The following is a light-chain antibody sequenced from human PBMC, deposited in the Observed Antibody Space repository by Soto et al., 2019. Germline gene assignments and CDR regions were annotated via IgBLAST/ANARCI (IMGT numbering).Light chain of an antibody. CDR2: KAF. CDR3: LQHDTYPLT. CDR1: QGIRNH. V-gene: IGKV1-17*01. J-gene: IGKJ1*01. Sequence: DIQMTQSPSSLSASVGDRVTITCRASQGIRNHLVGWYQQKPGKAPKCLIYKAFSLQSGVPSRFSGSGSGTEFTLIISSLQPEDFATYYCLQHDTYPLTFGQGTKVEIK.